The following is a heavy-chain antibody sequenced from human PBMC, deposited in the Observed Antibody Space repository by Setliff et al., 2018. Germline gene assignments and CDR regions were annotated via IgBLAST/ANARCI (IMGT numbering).Heavy chain of an antibody. V-gene: IGHV3-30*03. Sequence: GGSLRLSCAASGFTFSTYRMHWVRQAPGKGLEWVAVILDDGVKKYHADSVKGRFTISRDNSKNTLYLQMNSLRPEDTAVYYCARTCSGSGCYAGLESWGQGTQVTVSS. D-gene: IGHD2-15*01. CDR2: ILDDGVKK. CDR3: ARTCSGSGCYAGLES. CDR1: GFTFSTYR. J-gene: IGHJ4*02.